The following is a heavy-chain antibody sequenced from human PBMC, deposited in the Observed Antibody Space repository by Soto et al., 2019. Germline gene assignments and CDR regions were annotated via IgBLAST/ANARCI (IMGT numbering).Heavy chain of an antibody. D-gene: IGHD4-17*01. CDR2: IYHSGST. CDR1: GGSISSSNW. CDR3: ARDAPTTVTDYYYYGMDV. V-gene: IGHV4-4*02. J-gene: IGHJ6*02. Sequence: QVQLQESGPGLVKPSGTLSLTCVVSGGSISSSNWWSWVRQPPGKGLEWIGEIYHSGSTNYNPSRQSRVTLSVDKSKNQFSLKLSSVTAADTAVYYCARDAPTTVTDYYYYGMDVWGQGTTVTVSS.